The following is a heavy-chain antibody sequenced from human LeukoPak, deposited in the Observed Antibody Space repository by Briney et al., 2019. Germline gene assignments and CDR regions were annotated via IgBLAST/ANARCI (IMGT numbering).Heavy chain of an antibody. CDR1: GFTFGDYA. V-gene: IGHV4-34*01. CDR2: INHSGST. D-gene: IGHD3-3*01. CDR3: ARVSPYYDFWSGYLAFDI. J-gene: IGHJ3*02. Sequence: GSLRLSCTASGFTFGDYAMSWIRQPPGKGLEWIGEINHSGSTNYNPSLKSRVTISVDTSKNQFSLKLSSVTAADTAVYYCARVSPYYDFWSGYLAFDIWGQGTMVTVSS.